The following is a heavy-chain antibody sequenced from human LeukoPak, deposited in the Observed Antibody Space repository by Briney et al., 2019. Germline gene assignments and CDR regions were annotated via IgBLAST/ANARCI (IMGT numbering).Heavy chain of an antibody. J-gene: IGHJ4*02. V-gene: IGHV1-69*06. Sequence: SVKVSCKASGGTFSSYAISWVRQAPGQGLEWMGGIIPIFGTANYAQKFQGRVTITADKSASTAYMELSSLRSEDTAVYYCARVGLHYGSGGYFDYWGQGTLVTVSS. CDR3: ARVGLHYGSGGYFDY. CDR2: IIPIFGTA. CDR1: GGTFSSYA. D-gene: IGHD3-10*01.